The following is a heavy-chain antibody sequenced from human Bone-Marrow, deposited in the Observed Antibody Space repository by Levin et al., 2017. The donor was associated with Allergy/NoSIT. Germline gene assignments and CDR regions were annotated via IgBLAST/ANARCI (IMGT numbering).Heavy chain of an antibody. D-gene: IGHD5-24*01. Sequence: GESLKISCAASGFTFSSYAMHWVRQAPGKGLEWVAVISYDGSNKYYADSVKGRFTISRDNSKNTLYLQMNSLRAEDTAVYYCARDYGSRDGYHDAFDIWGQGTMVTVSS. CDR1: GFTFSSYA. CDR3: ARDYGSRDGYHDAFDI. J-gene: IGHJ3*02. CDR2: ISYDGSNK. V-gene: IGHV3-30-3*01.